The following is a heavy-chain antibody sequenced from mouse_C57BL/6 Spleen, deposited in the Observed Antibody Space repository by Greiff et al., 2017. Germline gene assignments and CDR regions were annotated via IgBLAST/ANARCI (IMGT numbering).Heavy chain of an antibody. Sequence: QVQLQQSGAELVRPGTSVKLSCKASGYTFTSYWMHWVQQRPGQGLEWIGVIDPSDSYTNYNQKFKGKATLTVDTSSSTAYMQLSSLTSEDSAVYYCARRGSSGYYFDYWGQGTTLTVSS. CDR1: GYTFTSYW. CDR2: IDPSDSYT. D-gene: IGHD3-2*02. CDR3: ARRGSSGYYFDY. V-gene: IGHV1-59*01. J-gene: IGHJ2*01.